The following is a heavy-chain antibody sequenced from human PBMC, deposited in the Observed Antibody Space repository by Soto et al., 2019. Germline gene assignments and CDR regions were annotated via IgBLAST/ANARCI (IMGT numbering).Heavy chain of an antibody. CDR3: ARGANSSSWYYFDY. CDR2: INPNSGGT. V-gene: IGHV1-2*04. CDR1: GYTFTGYY. J-gene: IGHJ4*02. Sequence: QAQLVQSGAEVKKPGASVKVSCKASGYTFTGYYMHWVRQAPGQGLEWMGWINPNSGGTNYAQKFQGWVTMTRDTAISTAYMELSRLRSDDTAVYYCARGANSSSWYYFDYWGQGTLVTVSS. D-gene: IGHD6-13*01.